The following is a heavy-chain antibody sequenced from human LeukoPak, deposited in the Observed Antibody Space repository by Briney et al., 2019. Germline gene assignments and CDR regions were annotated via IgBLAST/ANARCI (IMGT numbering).Heavy chain of an antibody. Sequence: GGSLRLSCAASGFTFSSYAMSWVRQAPGKGLEWVSAISGSGGSTYYADSVKGRFTISRDNSKNTLYLQMNSLRAEDTAVYYCAKGAKGVYYYDSSGYFPGHYWGQGTLVTVSS. V-gene: IGHV3-23*01. J-gene: IGHJ4*02. CDR2: ISGSGGST. CDR3: AKGAKGVYYYDSSGYFPGHY. D-gene: IGHD3-22*01. CDR1: GFTFSSYA.